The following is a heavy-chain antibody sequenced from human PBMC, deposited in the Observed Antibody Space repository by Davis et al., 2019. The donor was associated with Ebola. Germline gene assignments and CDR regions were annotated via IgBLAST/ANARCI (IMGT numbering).Heavy chain of an antibody. Sequence: SETLSLTCTVSGCSISSYYWSWIRQPPGKGLEWIGYIYYSGSTNYNPSLKSRVTISVDTSKNPFSLKLSSVTAAETAVYYCAREVVVIAADYFDYWGQGTLVTVSS. J-gene: IGHJ4*02. D-gene: IGHD2-21*01. V-gene: IGHV4-59*01. CDR1: GCSISSYY. CDR2: IYYSGST. CDR3: AREVVVIAADYFDY.